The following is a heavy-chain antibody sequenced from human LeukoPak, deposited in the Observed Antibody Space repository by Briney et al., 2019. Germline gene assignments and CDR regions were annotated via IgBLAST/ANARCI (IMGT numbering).Heavy chain of an antibody. CDR1: GGSVSSYY. V-gene: IGHV4-59*02. CDR2: IYYSGST. Sequence: SETLSLTCTVSGGSVSSYYWSWIRQPPGKGLEWIGYIYYSGSTNYNPSLKSRVTISVDTAKNQLSLKLSSVTAADTAVYYCAKDPWIVGATDYFDYWGQGTLVTVSS. CDR3: AKDPWIVGATDYFDY. J-gene: IGHJ4*02. D-gene: IGHD1-26*01.